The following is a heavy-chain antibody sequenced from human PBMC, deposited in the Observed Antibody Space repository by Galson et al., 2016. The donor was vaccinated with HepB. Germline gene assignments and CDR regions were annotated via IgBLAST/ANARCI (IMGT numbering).Heavy chain of an antibody. D-gene: IGHD3-10*01. V-gene: IGHV3-30*18. J-gene: IGHJ4*01. Sequence: SLRLSCAASGFRFSSYGMHWVRQASGKGLEWVAVILYDGSKKYYADSVKGRFTISRDTSKNTLYLQMNSLRAEDTAVYYCAKDPYYYGSGIDLSFDYWGHGTLVTVSS. CDR3: AKDPYYYGSGIDLSFDY. CDR2: ILYDGSKK. CDR1: GFRFSSYG.